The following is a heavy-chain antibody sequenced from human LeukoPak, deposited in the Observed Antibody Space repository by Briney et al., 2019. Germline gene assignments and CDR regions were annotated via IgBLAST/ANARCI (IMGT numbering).Heavy chain of an antibody. D-gene: IGHD3-9*01. CDR2: ISGNNDYT. CDR3: ANVAKGRYFFYYMDV. CDR1: GYSSNNYG. V-gene: IGHV1-18*01. J-gene: IGHJ6*03. Sequence: AVQVSCKASGYSSNNYGFTCVRLAPGQGRQWLGWISGNNDYTQYAHNLQGRVTMTTDTSTSTVYMELRSLRPDDTAVYYCANVAKGRYFFYYMDVWGTGTTVTVSS.